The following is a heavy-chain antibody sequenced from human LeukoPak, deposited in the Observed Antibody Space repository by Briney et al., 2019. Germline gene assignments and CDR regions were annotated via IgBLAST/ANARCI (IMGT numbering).Heavy chain of an antibody. CDR2: IKQDGSEK. CDR3: ARAEYSSGWYPYYFDY. CDR1: GFTFSGYW. Sequence: GGSLRLSCAASGFTFSGYWMTWVRQAPGKELEWVANIKQDGSEKYYVDSVKGRFTISRDNAKNSLYLQMNSLRAEDTAVYYCARAEYSSGWYPYYFDYWGQGTLVTVSS. V-gene: IGHV3-7*01. D-gene: IGHD6-19*01. J-gene: IGHJ4*02.